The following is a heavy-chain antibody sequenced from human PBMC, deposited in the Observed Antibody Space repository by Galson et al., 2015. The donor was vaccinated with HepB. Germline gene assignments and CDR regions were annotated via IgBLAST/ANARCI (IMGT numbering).Heavy chain of an antibody. V-gene: IGHV3-11*01. CDR1: GFTFSDYY. J-gene: IGHJ6*02. CDR2: ISSSGSTI. D-gene: IGHD3-10*01. CDR3: ARDSAGFREWFGELSLTPSYYYYGMDV. Sequence: SLRLSCAASGFTFSDYYMSWIRQAPGKGLEWVSYISSSGSTIYYADSVKGRFTISRDNAKNSLYLQMNSLRAEDTAVYYCARDSAGFREWFGELSLTPSYYYYGMDVWGQGTTVTVSS.